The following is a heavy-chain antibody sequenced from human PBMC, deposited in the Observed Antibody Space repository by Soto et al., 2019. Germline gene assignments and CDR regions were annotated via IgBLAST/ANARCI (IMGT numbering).Heavy chain of an antibody. Sequence: SETLSLTCAVYGGSFSDYYWSWIRQPPGKGLEWIGEINHSGSFNYNPSLKSRVTISVDTPKNQFSLKLSSMTAADTAVYYCARLSGSNYYNVAYWGQGILVTVSS. CDR3: ARLSGSNYYNVAY. CDR2: INHSGSF. CDR1: GGSFSDYY. V-gene: IGHV4-34*01. D-gene: IGHD1-26*01. J-gene: IGHJ4*02.